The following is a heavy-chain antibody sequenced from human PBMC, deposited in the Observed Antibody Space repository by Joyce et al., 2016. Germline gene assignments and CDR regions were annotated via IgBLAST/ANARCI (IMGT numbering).Heavy chain of an antibody. CDR2: INNSGVT. D-gene: IGHD6-19*01. CDR1: GGPFRGFF. CDR3: ARSQWLAPLMY. Sequence: QVQLQQWGAGLLKPSETLSLTCAVSGGPFRGFFWTWVRQPPGKRLEWIGDINNSGVTNYNPSVKTGVTFSVDTSKNQFSLKLTSLSAADTAVYYCARSQWLAPLMYWGQGTPVTVSS. J-gene: IGHJ4*02. V-gene: IGHV4-34*01.